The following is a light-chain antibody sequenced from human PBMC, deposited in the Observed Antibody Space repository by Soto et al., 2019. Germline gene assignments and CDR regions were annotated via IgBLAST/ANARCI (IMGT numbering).Light chain of an antibody. CDR1: QGISSY. Sequence: AIRMTQAPSSFSSSTGDRFTITCRASQGISSYLAWYQQKPGKAPKLLIYAASILQTGVPSRFSGSGSGSAFSLTITSLQPEDFATYYCLQDYSSPITFGQGTRLEIK. J-gene: IGKJ5*01. V-gene: IGKV1-8*01. CDR2: AAS. CDR3: LQDYSSPIT.